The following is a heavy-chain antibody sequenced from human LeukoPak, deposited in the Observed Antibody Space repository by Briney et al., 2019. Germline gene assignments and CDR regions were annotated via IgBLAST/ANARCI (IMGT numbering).Heavy chain of an antibody. D-gene: IGHD4-17*01. Sequence: ASVKVSCKASGYTFTRYAMNWVRQAPGQGLEWMGWINTNTGNPTYAQVFTGRFVFSLDTSVSTAYLQISSLKAEDTAVYYCAALSVNVAGPYYFDYWGQGTLVTVSS. CDR2: INTNTGNP. V-gene: IGHV7-4-1*02. CDR3: AALSVNVAGPYYFDY. J-gene: IGHJ4*02. CDR1: GYTFTRYA.